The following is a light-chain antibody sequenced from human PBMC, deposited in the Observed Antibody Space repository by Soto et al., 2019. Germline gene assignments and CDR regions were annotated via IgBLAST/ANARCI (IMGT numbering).Light chain of an antibody. V-gene: IGKV3-20*01. CDR3: QQYATSHMYT. CDR2: GAS. Sequence: ETVLTQSPGTLSLSPGERATLSCRASQSVSSNHLAWYQQKSGQAPRLLVYGASSRATGIPDRFSGSGSGTDFTLTITRLEPEDFAVYYCQQYATSHMYTFGQGTKPEIK. CDR1: QSVSSNH. J-gene: IGKJ2*01.